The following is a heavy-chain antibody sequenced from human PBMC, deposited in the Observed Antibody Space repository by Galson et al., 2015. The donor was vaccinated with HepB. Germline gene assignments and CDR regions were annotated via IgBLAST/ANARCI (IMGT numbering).Heavy chain of an antibody. J-gene: IGHJ1*01. D-gene: IGHD6-19*01. V-gene: IGHV3-30*14. CDR2: ISYDGSNK. CDR3: VLTSRQWLVRSGHGVFQH. CDR1: GFTFSSYA. Sequence: LRLSCAASGFTFSSYAMHWVRQAPGKGLEWVAVISYDGSNKYYADSVKGRFTISRDNSKNTLYLQMSSLRAEDTAVYYCVLTSRQWLVRSGHGVFQHWGQGTLVTVSS.